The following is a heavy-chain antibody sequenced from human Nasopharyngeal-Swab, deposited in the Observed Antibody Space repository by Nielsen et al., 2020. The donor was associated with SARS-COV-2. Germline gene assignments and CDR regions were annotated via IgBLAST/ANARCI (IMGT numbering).Heavy chain of an antibody. CDR3: ARHVSSSWYAAVAGIRAFDY. D-gene: IGHD6-13*01. CDR2: IYYSGST. V-gene: IGHV4-59*08. J-gene: IGHJ4*02. Sequence: RQAPGKGLEWIGYIYYSGSTNYNPSLKSRVTISVDTSKNQFSLKLSSVTAADTAVYYCARHVSSSWYAAVAGIRAFDYWGQGTLVTVSS.